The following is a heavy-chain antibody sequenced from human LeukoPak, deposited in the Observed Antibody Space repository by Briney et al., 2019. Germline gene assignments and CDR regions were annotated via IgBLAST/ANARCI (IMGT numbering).Heavy chain of an antibody. CDR1: GFTFSSSA. V-gene: IGHV3-23*01. CDR2: ISNNGGYT. CDR3: AKDSSDYGDYDPGAFDY. J-gene: IGHJ4*02. Sequence: GGSLRLSCAASGFTFSSSAMSWVRQAPGKGLEWVSAISNNGGYTYYADSVQGRFTTSRDNSKNTLYLQVNSLRAEDTAVYYCAKDSSDYGDYDPGAFDYWGQGTLVTVSS. D-gene: IGHD4-17*01.